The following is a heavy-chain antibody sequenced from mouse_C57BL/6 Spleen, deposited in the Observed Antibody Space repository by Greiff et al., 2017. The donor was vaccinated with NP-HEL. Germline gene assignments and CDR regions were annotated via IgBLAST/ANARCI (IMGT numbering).Heavy chain of an antibody. CDR1: GYTFTSYW. CDR2: IDPSDSET. CDR3: ARGGNWERGDWYFDV. V-gene: IGHV1-52*01. D-gene: IGHD4-1*01. J-gene: IGHJ1*03. Sequence: QVQLQQPGAELVRPGSSVKLSCKASGYTFTSYWMHWVKQRPIQGLEWIGNIDPSDSETHYNQKFKDKATLTVDKSSSTAYMQLSSLTSEDSAVYYCARGGNWERGDWYFDVWGTGTTVTVSS.